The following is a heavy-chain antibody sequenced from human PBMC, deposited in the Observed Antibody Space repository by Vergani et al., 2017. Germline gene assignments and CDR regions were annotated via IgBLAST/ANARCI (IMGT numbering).Heavy chain of an antibody. V-gene: IGHV4-39*01. CDR3: ARHLRQLARNDVFDI. D-gene: IGHD6-6*01. CDR1: GMSISNNNYY. CDR2: IYDSRNN. J-gene: IGHJ3*02. Sequence: QLQLQESGPRLVKPSETLSLTCSLSGMSISNNNYYWGWIRQPPGKGLEWIGSIYDSRNNNYSPSLKSRVSISVDTAKNQFSLNLTSVTAADTAVYYCARHLRQLARNDVFDIWGHGTLVTVSS.